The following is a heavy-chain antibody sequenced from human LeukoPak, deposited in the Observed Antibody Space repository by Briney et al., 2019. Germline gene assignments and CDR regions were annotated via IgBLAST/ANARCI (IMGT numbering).Heavy chain of an antibody. CDR1: GGSISTSSYY. J-gene: IGHJ3*02. CDR2: IYYGGTT. V-gene: IGHV4-39*01. Sequence: SETLSLTCTVSGGSISTSSYYWGWIRQPPGKGLEWVGSIYYGGTTYYNPSLKSRVSISVDTSESQFSLKLSSVTAADTALYYCTRGLPRANDAFDIWGRGTMVTVSS. CDR3: TRGLPRANDAFDI.